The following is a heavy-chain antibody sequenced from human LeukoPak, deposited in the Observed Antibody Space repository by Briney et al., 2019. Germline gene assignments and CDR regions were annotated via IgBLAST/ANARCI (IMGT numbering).Heavy chain of an antibody. J-gene: IGHJ4*02. CDR1: GFTFRSHS. Sequence: GGSLRLSCAASGFTFRSHSMNWVRQAPGKGLEWVSAISGSDGSTYSAVSVRGRFTISRDNSKNMLYLQMNSLRVEDTALYYCAKGQDSSGYHRRPFDYWGQGTLVTVSS. CDR3: AKGQDSSGYHRRPFDY. V-gene: IGHV3-23*01. D-gene: IGHD3-22*01. CDR2: ISGSDGST.